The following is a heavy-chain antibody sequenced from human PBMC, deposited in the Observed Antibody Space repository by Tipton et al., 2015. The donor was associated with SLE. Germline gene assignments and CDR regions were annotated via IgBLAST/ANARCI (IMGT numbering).Heavy chain of an antibody. V-gene: IGHV3-21*01. Sequence: GSLRLSCEASGFTFNWYTMTWVRQAPGKGLEWVSSISSSSSYIYYADSVKGRFTISRDNAKNSLYLQMNSLRVEDTAVYYCARDRGSSSWYGYDYWGQGTLVTVSS. CDR2: ISSSSSYI. CDR3: ARDRGSSSWYGYDY. D-gene: IGHD6-13*01. CDR1: GFTFNWYT. J-gene: IGHJ4*02.